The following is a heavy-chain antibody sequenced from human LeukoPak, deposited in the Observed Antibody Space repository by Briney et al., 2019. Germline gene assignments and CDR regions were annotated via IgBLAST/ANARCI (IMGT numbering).Heavy chain of an antibody. V-gene: IGHV1-8*01. D-gene: IGHD3-9*01. J-gene: IGHJ6*03. CDR1: GYIFTSYD. Sequence: SVKVSCKASGYIFTSYDINWVRQATGQGLEWMGWMNPNSGNTGYAQKFQGRVTMTRNTSISTAYMELSSLRSEDTAVYYCTRGTRYSDWLLLNYYYYYYMDVGGKGTTVTVSS. CDR3: TRGTRYSDWLLLNYYYYYYMDV. CDR2: MNPNSGNT.